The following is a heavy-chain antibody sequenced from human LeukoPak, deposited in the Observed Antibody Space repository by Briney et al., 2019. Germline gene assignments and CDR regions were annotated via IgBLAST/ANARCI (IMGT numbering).Heavy chain of an antibody. D-gene: IGHD3-16*01. CDR3: ASPGSLGDY. V-gene: IGHV4-39*01. Sequence: PSETLSLTCTVSGGSISSSSYYWGWIRQPPGKGLEWIGSIYYSGSTYYNQSLKSRVTISVDTSKNQFSLKLSSVTAADTAVYYCASPGSLGDYWGQGTLVTVSS. CDR1: GGSISSSSYY. J-gene: IGHJ4*02. CDR2: IYYSGST.